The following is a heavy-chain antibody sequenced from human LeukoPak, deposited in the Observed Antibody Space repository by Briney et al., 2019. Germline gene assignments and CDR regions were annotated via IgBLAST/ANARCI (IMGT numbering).Heavy chain of an antibody. CDR1: GFTFSDHA. CDR2: VGIAAET. J-gene: IGHJ4*02. CDR3: VRQKTSHGNFDY. Sequence: PGGSVRLSCAASGFTFSDHAMHWVRHAPGKGLEWVSAVGIAAETFYPGSVKGRFTISRENAKNSLYLQMNSLRVEDTAVYYCVRQKTSHGNFDYWGQGALVTVSS. V-gene: IGHV3-13*01. D-gene: IGHD1-26*01.